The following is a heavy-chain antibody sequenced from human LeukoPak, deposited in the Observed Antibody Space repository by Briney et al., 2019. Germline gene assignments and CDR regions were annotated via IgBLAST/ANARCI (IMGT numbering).Heavy chain of an antibody. D-gene: IGHD2-2*01. CDR1: GSTFTTYW. V-gene: IGHV3-7*01. J-gene: IGHJ1*01. Sequence: GGSLRLSCAASGSTFTTYWMGWVRQAPGKGLEWVANIRQDGSEKYYVDSVKGRFTISRDNAKNSLYLQMNSLRAEDTAVYYCATYSSSNAREFQYWGQGTLVTVSS. CDR2: IRQDGSEK. CDR3: ATYSSSNAREFQY.